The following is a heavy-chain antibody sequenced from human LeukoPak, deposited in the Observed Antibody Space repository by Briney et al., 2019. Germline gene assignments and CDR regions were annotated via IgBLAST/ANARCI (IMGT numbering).Heavy chain of an antibody. V-gene: IGHV3-64*01. D-gene: IGHD3-22*01. Sequence: GGSLRLSCAGSGFTFSNYGLHWVRQAPGKGLEYVSAISSNGGTTYYAKSVEGRFTISRDNSKNTLYLQMGSLRAEDMAVYYCARMGLYESSGYLYDHWGQGTLVTVS. CDR2: ISSNGGTT. CDR3: ARMGLYESSGYLYDH. J-gene: IGHJ4*02. CDR1: GFTFSNYG.